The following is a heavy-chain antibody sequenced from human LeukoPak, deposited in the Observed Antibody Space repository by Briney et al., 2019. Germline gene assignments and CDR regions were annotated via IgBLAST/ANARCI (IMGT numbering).Heavy chain of an antibody. CDR1: GGSFSGYY. Sequence: SETLSLTCAVYGGSFSGYYWSWIRQPPGKGLEWIGEINHSGSTNYNPSLKSRVTISVDTSKNQFSLKLSSVTAADTAVYYCARERIMITFGGVIVIGAVDHWGQGTLVTVSS. CDR3: ARERIMITFGGVIVIGAVDH. V-gene: IGHV4-34*01. CDR2: INHSGST. D-gene: IGHD3-16*02. J-gene: IGHJ4*02.